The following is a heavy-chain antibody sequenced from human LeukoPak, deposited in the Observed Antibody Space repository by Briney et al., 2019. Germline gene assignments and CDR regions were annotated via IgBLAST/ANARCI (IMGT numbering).Heavy chain of an antibody. J-gene: IGHJ6*03. V-gene: IGHV3-23*01. D-gene: IGHD6-6*01. Sequence: LSGGSLRLSCAASGFTFSSSAMTWVRQPPGKGLEWVSAISGSGGSTNYADSVKGRFTISRDNSKNTLYLHMNSLRAEDTAVYYCANGRYSSSSGYYYHMDVWGKGTTVTVSS. CDR3: ANGRYSSSSGYYYHMDV. CDR1: GFTFSSSA. CDR2: ISGSGGST.